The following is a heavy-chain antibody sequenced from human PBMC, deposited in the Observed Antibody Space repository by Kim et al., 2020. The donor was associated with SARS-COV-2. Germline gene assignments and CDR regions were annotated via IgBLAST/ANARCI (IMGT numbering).Heavy chain of an antibody. CDR2: IYYSGST. CDR1: GGSISSYY. J-gene: IGHJ4*02. Sequence: SETLSLTCTVSGGSISSYYWSWIRQPPGKGLEWIGYIYYSGSTNYNPSLKSRVTISVDTSKNQFSLKLSSVTAADTAVYYCARESGGLNIFDYWGQGTLVTVSS. CDR3: ARESGGLNIFDY. D-gene: IGHD2-15*01. V-gene: IGHV4-59*01.